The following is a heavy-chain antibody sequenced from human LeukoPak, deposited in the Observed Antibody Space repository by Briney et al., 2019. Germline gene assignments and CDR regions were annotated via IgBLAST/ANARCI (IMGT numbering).Heavy chain of an antibody. CDR1: GYTFTGYY. CDR3: ARGSYYYDSSGYHLP. CDR2: INPNSGGT. Sequence: GASVKVSCKASGYTFTGYYMHWVRQAPGQGLEWMGWINPNSGGTNYAQKFQGRVTMTRDTSISTAYMELSRLRSDDTAVYYCARGSYYYDSSGYHLPWGQGTMVTVSS. J-gene: IGHJ3*01. V-gene: IGHV1-2*02. D-gene: IGHD3-22*01.